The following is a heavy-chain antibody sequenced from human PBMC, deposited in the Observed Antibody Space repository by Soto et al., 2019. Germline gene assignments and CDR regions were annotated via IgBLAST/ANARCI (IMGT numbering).Heavy chain of an antibody. J-gene: IGHJ4*02. D-gene: IGHD1-1*01. CDR3: GGPTGY. CDR2: MSPDSGNA. V-gene: IGHV1-8*01. Sequence: QVQVVQSRAEVKKPGASVRVSCKTSGYTFTDYDINWVRQATGQGLEWMGWMSPDSGNAGYAQQFQGRVTMTRNTSISTAYRELSSRRSENTAVYFCGGPTGYWGRGTMVPVPS. CDR1: GYTFTDYD.